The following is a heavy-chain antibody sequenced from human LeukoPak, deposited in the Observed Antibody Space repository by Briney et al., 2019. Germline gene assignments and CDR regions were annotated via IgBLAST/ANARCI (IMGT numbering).Heavy chain of an antibody. J-gene: IGHJ4*02. CDR2: IKSKPDGGAI. CDR1: GFTFSNAW. V-gene: IGHV3-15*01. CDR3: TRDKLELRQFDY. Sequence: PGESLRLSCAASGFTFSNAWMSWVRQAPGKGLEWVGRIKSKPDGGAIDYAAPVKGRFIISRDDSKDMLYLQMNSLKTEDTGVYYCTRDKLELRQFDYWGQGTLVTVSS. D-gene: IGHD1-26*01.